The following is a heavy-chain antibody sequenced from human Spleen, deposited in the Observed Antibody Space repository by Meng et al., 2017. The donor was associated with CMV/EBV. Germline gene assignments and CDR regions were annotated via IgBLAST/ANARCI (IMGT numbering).Heavy chain of an antibody. CDR2: ISSSGSTI. Sequence: GESLRLSCAASGFTFSDYYMSWTRQAPGKGLEWVSYISSSGSTIYYADSVKGRFTISRDNSKNTLYLQMNSLRAEDTAVYYCAKIPGFVEMATITGWGQGTLVTVSS. V-gene: IGHV3-11*04. CDR1: GFTFSDYY. CDR3: AKIPGFVEMATITG. J-gene: IGHJ4*02. D-gene: IGHD5-24*01.